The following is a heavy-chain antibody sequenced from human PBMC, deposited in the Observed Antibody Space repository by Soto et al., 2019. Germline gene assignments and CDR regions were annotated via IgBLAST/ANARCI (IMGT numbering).Heavy chain of an antibody. CDR2: LSGSGDRT. Sequence: GGSLRLSCAASGLPFSSYAMSWVRKAPGKGLEWVSGLSGSGDRTYHADSVKGRFTISRDNSKNTLYLQMNSLRAEDTAVYYCAKAVASGNYGNYHFDYWGQGILVTVSS. V-gene: IGHV3-23*01. CDR3: AKAVASGNYGNYHFDY. CDR1: GLPFSSYA. D-gene: IGHD4-17*01. J-gene: IGHJ4*02.